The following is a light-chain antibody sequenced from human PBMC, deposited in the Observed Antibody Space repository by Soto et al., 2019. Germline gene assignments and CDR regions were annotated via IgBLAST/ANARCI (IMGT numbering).Light chain of an antibody. CDR3: QQYGSSGT. Sequence: IVMTQSPATLSFSPGEIATLSCRASQSVSNYLAWYQQKPGQAPRLLIYGASNRATGIPDRFSGSGSGTDFTLTISRLEPEDFAVYYCQQYGSSGTFGQGTKVDIK. CDR1: QSVSNY. J-gene: IGKJ1*01. CDR2: GAS. V-gene: IGKV3-20*01.